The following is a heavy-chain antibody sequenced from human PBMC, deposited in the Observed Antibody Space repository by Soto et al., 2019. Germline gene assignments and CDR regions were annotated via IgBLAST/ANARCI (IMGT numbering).Heavy chain of an antibody. V-gene: IGHV3-74*01. CDR2: IKSDGSSI. J-gene: IGHJ4*02. D-gene: IGHD2-8*01. Sequence: EVQLVESGGGLVQPGGSLRLACVGSGFTFSSYWMHWVRQAPGKGLVCVSSIKSDGSSIHYADSVKGRFTIPRDNAKKTLYRERSSLSAEDTAVYYCAVRNGWGQGTPVNVSS. CDR3: AVRNG. CDR1: GFTFSSYW.